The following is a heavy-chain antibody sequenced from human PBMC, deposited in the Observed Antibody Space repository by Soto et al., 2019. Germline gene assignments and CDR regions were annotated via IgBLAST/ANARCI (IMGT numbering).Heavy chain of an antibody. CDR2: IYYSGST. V-gene: IGHV4-59*08. J-gene: IGHJ4*02. Sequence: PSDTLSLTCTVPDYSIISYYWSWIRQPPGKGLEWIGYIYYSGSTNYNPSLKSRVTISVDTSKNQFSLKLSSVTAADAAVYYCARHHDSWGQGTLVTVS. CDR3: ARHHDS. CDR1: DYSIISYY.